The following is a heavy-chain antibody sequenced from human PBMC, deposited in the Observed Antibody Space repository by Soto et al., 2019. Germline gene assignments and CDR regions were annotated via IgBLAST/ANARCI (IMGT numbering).Heavy chain of an antibody. V-gene: IGHV3-13*01. D-gene: IGHD2-15*01. J-gene: IGHJ4*02. Sequence: GGSLRPSCEASGFTFSGFDMHWVRQPTGKGLEWVSTIGTAGDTYYAVSVKGRFTISRDNAKNSLSLQMNSLRAGDTAVYFCARGQEVGAHFFDSWGQGTQVTVSS. CDR1: GFTFSGFD. CDR3: ARGQEVGAHFFDS. CDR2: IGTAGDT.